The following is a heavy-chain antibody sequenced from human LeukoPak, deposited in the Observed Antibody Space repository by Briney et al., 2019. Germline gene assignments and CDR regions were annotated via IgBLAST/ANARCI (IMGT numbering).Heavy chain of an antibody. CDR1: GFTFSSYA. CDR2: ISYDGSNK. J-gene: IGHJ6*03. CDR3: AATTLITMVRGVITNGYMDV. D-gene: IGHD3-10*01. V-gene: IGHV3-30*14. Sequence: GGSLRLSCAASGFTFSSYAMHWVRQAPGKGLEWVAVISYDGSNKYYADSVKGRFTISRDNSKNTLYLQMNSLRAEDTAVYYCAATTLITMVRGVITNGYMDVWGKGTTVTVSS.